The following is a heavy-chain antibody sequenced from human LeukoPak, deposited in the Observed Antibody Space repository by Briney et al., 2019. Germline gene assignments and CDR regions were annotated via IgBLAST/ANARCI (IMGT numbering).Heavy chain of an antibody. CDR3: ARDKVVGATNFDF. CDR1: GFTFSSHS. Sequence: PGGSLRLSCAASGFTFSSHSMNWVRQAPGKGLEWVADIKQDGGEQNYVDSVKGRFTISRDNAKNSLYLQMNSLRAEDTALYYCARDKVVGATNFDFWGQGTLVTVSS. J-gene: IGHJ4*02. V-gene: IGHV3-7*01. CDR2: IKQDGGEQ. D-gene: IGHD1-26*01.